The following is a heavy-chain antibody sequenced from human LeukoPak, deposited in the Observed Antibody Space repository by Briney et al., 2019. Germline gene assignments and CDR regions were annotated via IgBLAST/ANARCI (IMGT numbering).Heavy chain of an antibody. CDR1: GGSISNFY. CDR3: ARGGRNWIDP. V-gene: IGHV4-59*01. CDR2: VSNSGST. Sequence: SETLSLTCTVSGGSISNFYWTWIRQPPGKGLEWIGYVSNSGSTNYNSSLKSRVTISLDTSKSQFSLKVRSLTAADTAVYYCARGGRNWIDPWGQGTLVTVSS. J-gene: IGHJ5*02.